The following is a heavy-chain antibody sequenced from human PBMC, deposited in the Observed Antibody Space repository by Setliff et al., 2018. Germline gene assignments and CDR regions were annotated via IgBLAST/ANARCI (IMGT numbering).Heavy chain of an antibody. D-gene: IGHD4-4*01. CDR2: IYYTGNT. Sequence: SETLSLTCTVSGGSISSSSYYWGWIRQPPGKGLEWIGTIYYTGNTYYNPSLKSQLTISVDTSKNQFSLKLTSVTAADTAVYYCARDRGVYSDFEYWGQGTLVTVSS. CDR1: GGSISSSSYY. V-gene: IGHV4-39*07. J-gene: IGHJ4*02. CDR3: ARDRGVYSDFEY.